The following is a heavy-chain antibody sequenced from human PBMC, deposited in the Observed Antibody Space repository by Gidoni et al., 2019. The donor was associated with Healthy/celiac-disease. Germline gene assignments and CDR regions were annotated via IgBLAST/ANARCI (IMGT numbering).Heavy chain of an antibody. CDR3: ARAPAAAGPFDY. V-gene: IGHV3-30-3*01. J-gene: IGHJ4*02. CDR1: GFPFSSYA. CDR2: ISYDGSNK. D-gene: IGHD6-13*01. Sequence: QVQLVESGGGVVQPGRSLRLSCAASGFPFSSYARPWVRQAPGKGLEWVAVISYDGSNKYYADSVKGRFTISRDNSKNTLYLQMNSLRAEDTAVYYCARAPAAAGPFDYWGQGTLVTVSS.